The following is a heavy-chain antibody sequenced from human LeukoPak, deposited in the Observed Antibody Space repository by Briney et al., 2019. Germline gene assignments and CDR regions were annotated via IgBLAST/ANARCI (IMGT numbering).Heavy chain of an antibody. J-gene: IGHJ4*02. V-gene: IGHV4-31*03. CDR3: ARSDYVWGSYRPTHFDY. CDR2: IYYSGST. Sequence: SETLSLTCTVSGGSISSGGYYWSWIRQHPGKGLEWIGYIYYSGSTYYNPSLKSRVTISVDTSKNQFSLKLSSVTAADTAVYYCARSDYVWGSYRPTHFDYWGQGTLVTVSS. D-gene: IGHD3-16*02. CDR1: GGSISSGGYY.